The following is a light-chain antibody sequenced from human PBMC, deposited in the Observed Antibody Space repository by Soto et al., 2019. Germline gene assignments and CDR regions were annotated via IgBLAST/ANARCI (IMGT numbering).Light chain of an antibody. CDR2: DAS. CDR1: QSVRTS. J-gene: IGKJ1*01. CDR3: QQRSNWPRT. Sequence: EVVLTQSPATLSLSPGERATLSCRASQSVRTSLAWYQHKPGQAPRLVIYDASLRANGVPARFGGSGSGTDFTLTINSLEPEDFAVYYCQQRSNWPRTFGQGTKVEIK. V-gene: IGKV3-11*01.